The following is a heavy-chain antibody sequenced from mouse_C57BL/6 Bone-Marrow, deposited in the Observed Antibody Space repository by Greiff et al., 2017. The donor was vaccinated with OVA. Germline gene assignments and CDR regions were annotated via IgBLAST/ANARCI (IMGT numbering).Heavy chain of an antibody. CDR1: GFSLTSYG. V-gene: IGHV2-2*01. J-gene: IGHJ3*01. Sequence: QVQLKESGPGLVQPSQSLSITCTVSGFSLTSYGVHWVRQSPGKGLEWLGVIWSGGSTGYNAAFISRLSISKDNSKSQVFFKMNSLQADETAIYYCARVGAWFAYWGQETLVTVSA. CDR3: ARVGAWFAY. D-gene: IGHD3-3*01. CDR2: IWSGGST.